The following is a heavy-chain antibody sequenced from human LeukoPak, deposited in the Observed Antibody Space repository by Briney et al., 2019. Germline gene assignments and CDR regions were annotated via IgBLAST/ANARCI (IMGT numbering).Heavy chain of an antibody. D-gene: IGHD5-12*01. V-gene: IGHV1-2*02. CDR2: INPNSGGT. CDR3: ARVSGYDALDAFDF. CDR1: GYTFTGYY. J-gene: IGHJ3*01. Sequence: ASVKVSCKASGYTFTGYYMHWVRQAPGQGLEWMGWINPNSGGTNYAQKFQGRVTMTRDTSISTAYMELSRLRSDDTAVYYCARVSGYDALDAFDFWGQGTMVTVSS.